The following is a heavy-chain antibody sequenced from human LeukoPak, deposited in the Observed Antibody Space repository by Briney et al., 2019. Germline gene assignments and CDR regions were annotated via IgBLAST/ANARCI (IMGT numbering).Heavy chain of an antibody. D-gene: IGHD3-10*01. V-gene: IGHV1-8*01. CDR1: GYTFTSYD. J-gene: IGHJ5*02. CDR3: ARGLFWFGDLKTHWFDP. CDR2: MHPKTGNT. Sequence: ASVKVSCKASGYTFTSYDINWVRQATGQGLEWMGWMHPKTGNTGSAQNFQGRVTMTRDTSISTAYMELSSLRSEDTAVYYCARGLFWFGDLKTHWFDPWGQGTQVTVSS.